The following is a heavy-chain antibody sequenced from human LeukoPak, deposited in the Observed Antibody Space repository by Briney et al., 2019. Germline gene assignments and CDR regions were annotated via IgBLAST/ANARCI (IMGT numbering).Heavy chain of an antibody. J-gene: IGHJ4*02. Sequence: GGSLRLSCAASGFTFSSYAMHWVRQAPGKGLEWVAVISYDGSNKYYADSVKGRFTISRDNSKNTLYLQMNSLRAEDTAVYYCARGIWFGELLLNFDYWGQGTLVTVSS. CDR1: GFTFSSYA. CDR2: ISYDGSNK. CDR3: ARGIWFGELLLNFDY. V-gene: IGHV3-30-3*01. D-gene: IGHD3-10*01.